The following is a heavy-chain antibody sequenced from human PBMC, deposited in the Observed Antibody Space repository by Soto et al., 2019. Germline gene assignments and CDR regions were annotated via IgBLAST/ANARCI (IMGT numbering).Heavy chain of an antibody. Sequence: GQSLKISCKGSGYSYTSYWIGCVRQRPGRXLEWMGIINPADSETNYSPSFQGHVTISADRSTSTAFRKRSSLKASDTAMYYCFRRAEGRPGDGYYYVALDVWSQGTTVNV. CDR3: FRRAEGRPGDGYYYVALDV. D-gene: IGHD1-26*01. V-gene: IGHV5-51*01. J-gene: IGHJ6*02. CDR1: GYSYTSYW. CDR2: INPADSET.